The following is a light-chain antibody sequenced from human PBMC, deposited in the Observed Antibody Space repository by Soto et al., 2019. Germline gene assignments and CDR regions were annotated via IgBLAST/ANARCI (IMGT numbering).Light chain of an antibody. CDR2: DAS. Sequence: DIQMTQSPSSLSASVGDRVTITCQASQDISNYLNWYQQKPGKAPKLLIYDASNLETGVPSRFSGSGSGTDFTFTISRLQPEDIASYYCQQYENLPTFGQATRLEIK. CDR3: QQYENLPT. CDR1: QDISNY. J-gene: IGKJ5*01. V-gene: IGKV1-33*01.